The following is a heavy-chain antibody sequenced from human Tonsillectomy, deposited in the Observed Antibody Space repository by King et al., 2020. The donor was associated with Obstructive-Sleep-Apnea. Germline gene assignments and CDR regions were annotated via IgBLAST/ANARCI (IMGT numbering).Heavy chain of an antibody. CDR1: GGSVSSGSYY. D-gene: IGHD1-26*01. CDR2: IYYTGDT. J-gene: IGHJ6*02. CDR3: TIDSVGYSGMDV. V-gene: IGHV4-61*01. Sequence: QLQESGPGLVKPSETLSLICTVSGGSVSSGSYYWSWIRQTPGEGLEWIGYIYYTGDTNYNPSLKSRVTISVDTSKNQFSLILSSVTAADTAVYYFTIDSVGYSGMDVWGQGTTVTVSS.